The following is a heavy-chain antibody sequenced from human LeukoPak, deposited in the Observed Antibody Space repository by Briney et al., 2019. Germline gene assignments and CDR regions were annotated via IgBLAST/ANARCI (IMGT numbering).Heavy chain of an antibody. CDR1: GYSFTSDW. J-gene: IGHJ4*02. Sequence: GESLKISCKCSGYSFTSDWIGGVREMPGKVLEWLGIVYPCDTDTRYSPSFNRQVTISADKSISTAYLQWSSLKASDTAMYYCARRLESGYSFDYWGQGTLVTVSS. CDR2: VYPCDTDT. CDR3: ARRLESGYSFDY. D-gene: IGHD3-3*01. V-gene: IGHV5-51*01.